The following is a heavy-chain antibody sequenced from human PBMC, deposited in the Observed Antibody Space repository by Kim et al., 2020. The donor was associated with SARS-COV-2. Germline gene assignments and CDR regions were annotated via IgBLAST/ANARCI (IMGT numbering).Heavy chain of an antibody. D-gene: IGHD3-10*01. CDR1: GFTFSTSA. J-gene: IGHJ4*02. V-gene: IGHV1-3*01. CDR2: INRDNGKT. Sequence: ASVKVSCKLSGFTFSTSALHWVRQAPGQRLEWMGWINRDNGKTKSSERFQDRVTFTRDTSASTVYMELSSLRVEDTAVYYCARDGFFYDESGITDSWGQG. CDR3: ARDGFFYDESGITDS.